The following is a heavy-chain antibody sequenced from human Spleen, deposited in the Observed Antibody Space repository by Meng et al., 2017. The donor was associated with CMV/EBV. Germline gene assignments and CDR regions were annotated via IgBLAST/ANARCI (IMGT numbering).Heavy chain of an antibody. Sequence: LTCNVSGGYDSSSPYCWAWIRQPPGKGLEWIASVYSSGSPYYRSSLRGRVTISVDTSKTHFTLKLSSVTAADTGLYFCARGNGYYPHWGQGVLVTVSS. CDR1: GGYDSSSPYC. CDR2: VYSSGSP. D-gene: IGHD3-3*01. V-gene: IGHV4-39*02. J-gene: IGHJ4*02. CDR3: ARGNGYYPH.